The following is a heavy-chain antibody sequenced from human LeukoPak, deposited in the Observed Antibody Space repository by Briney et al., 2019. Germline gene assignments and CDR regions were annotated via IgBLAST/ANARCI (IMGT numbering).Heavy chain of an antibody. CDR2: IYTGGST. CDR1: GFTVSYNF. D-gene: IGHD3-16*01. CDR3: ARDRLSLDGLDI. Sequence: GDSLRLSCAASGFTVSYNFMNWVRQAPGKGLEWVSVIYTGGSTYYADSVKGRFTISRDNSKNMLFLQMNSLRAEDTAVYYCARDRLSLDGLDIWGQGTLVTVSS. V-gene: IGHV3-66*01. J-gene: IGHJ3*02.